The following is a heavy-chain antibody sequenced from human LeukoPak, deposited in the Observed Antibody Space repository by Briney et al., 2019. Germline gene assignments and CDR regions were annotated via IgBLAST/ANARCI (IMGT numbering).Heavy chain of an antibody. V-gene: IGHV3-23*01. CDR2: ISGSCGST. J-gene: IGHJ4*02. D-gene: IGHD3-9*01. CDR1: GFTFSNYA. Sequence: GGSLRLSCAASGFTFSNYAMSWLRQAPGKGLEWVSDISGSCGSTYYADSVKGRFTISRDNSQNTLYMKMNSVRAEDTAVYYCAKLGILTGHTYFDYWGQGTLLTVSS. CDR3: AKLGILTGHTYFDY.